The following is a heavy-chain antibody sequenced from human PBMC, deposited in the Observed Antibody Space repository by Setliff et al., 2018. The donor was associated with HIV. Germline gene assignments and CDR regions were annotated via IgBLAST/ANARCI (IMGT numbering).Heavy chain of an antibody. D-gene: IGHD6-13*01. Sequence: SETLSLTCTVSGGSISPCYWSWIRQPPGGGLEWLGYIYYTGSTNYNPSLKSQVTISVDTSKNQFSLEMTSVTAADTAVYYCARAIAAAGIAPFDYWGQGTLVTVSS. CDR2: IYYTGST. CDR1: GGSISPCY. J-gene: IGHJ4*02. V-gene: IGHV4-59*01. CDR3: ARAIAAAGIAPFDY.